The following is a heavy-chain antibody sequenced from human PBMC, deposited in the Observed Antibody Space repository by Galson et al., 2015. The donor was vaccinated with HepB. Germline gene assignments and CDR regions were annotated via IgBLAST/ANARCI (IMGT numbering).Heavy chain of an antibody. CDR1: GFSLTTDGVG. J-gene: IGHJ4*02. V-gene: IGHV2-5*02. CDR3: AHRQRYTGYWDVGCFDS. Sequence: PALVKPTQTLTLTCTFSGFSLTTDGVGVGWLRQPPGKAPELLALIYWDNDKRYNSSLKSRLTISKDTSKNQVVLSMTDMDPEDTATYYCAHRQRYTGYWDVGCFDSWGQGTLVIVSS. D-gene: IGHD3-9*01. CDR2: IYWDNDK.